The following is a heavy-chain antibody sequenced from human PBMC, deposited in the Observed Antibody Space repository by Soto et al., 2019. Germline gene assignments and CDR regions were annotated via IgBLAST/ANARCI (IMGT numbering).Heavy chain of an antibody. CDR2: IIPIFGTA. CDR1: GGTFSSYA. J-gene: IGHJ6*02. V-gene: IGHV1-69*13. CDR3: ARGRIAAADNYYYGIDV. Sequence: ASVKVSCKASGGTFSSYAISWVRQAPGQGLEWMGGIIPIFGTANYAQKFQGRVTITADESTSTAYMELSSLRSEDTAVYYCARGRIAAADNYYYGIDVWGQGTTVTVSS. D-gene: IGHD6-13*01.